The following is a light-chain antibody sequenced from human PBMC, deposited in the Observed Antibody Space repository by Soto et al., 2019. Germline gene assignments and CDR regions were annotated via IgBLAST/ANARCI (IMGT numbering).Light chain of an antibody. CDR3: SSYTSSSTYV. CDR2: EVS. Sequence: QSALTQPASVSGSPGQSITISCTGTSSDVGGYNYVSWYQQHPGKAPKLMISEVSNRPSGVSNRFSGSKSGNTASLTISGLQDEDEAAYYCSSYTSSSTYVFGTGTKLTVL. J-gene: IGLJ1*01. V-gene: IGLV2-14*01. CDR1: SSDVGGYNY.